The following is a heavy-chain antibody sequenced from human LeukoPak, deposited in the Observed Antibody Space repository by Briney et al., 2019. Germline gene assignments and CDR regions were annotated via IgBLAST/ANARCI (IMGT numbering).Heavy chain of an antibody. D-gene: IGHD3-22*01. Sequence: QPGRSLRLSCAASGFTFSSYGMHWVRQAPGKGLEWVAVISYDGSNKYYADSVKGRFTISRDNSKNTLYLQMNSLRAEDTAVYYCAKDFHYYDSSGFDYWGQGTLVTVSS. J-gene: IGHJ4*02. CDR3: AKDFHYYDSSGFDY. CDR1: GFTFSSYG. CDR2: ISYDGSNK. V-gene: IGHV3-30*18.